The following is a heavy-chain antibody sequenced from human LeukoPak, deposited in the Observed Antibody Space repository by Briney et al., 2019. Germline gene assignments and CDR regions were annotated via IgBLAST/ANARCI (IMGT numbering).Heavy chain of an antibody. V-gene: IGHV4-59*01. CDR3: AGTYRYNYYYYMDV. J-gene: IGHJ6*03. D-gene: IGHD1-1*01. CDR1: GGSISSYY. Sequence: AETLSLTCTVSGGSISSYYWSWIRQPPGKGLEWIGYIDYSGSTNYNPSLKSRVTISVDTSKNQFSLKLSSVTAADTAVYYCAGTYRYNYYYYMDVWGKGTTVTISS. CDR2: IDYSGST.